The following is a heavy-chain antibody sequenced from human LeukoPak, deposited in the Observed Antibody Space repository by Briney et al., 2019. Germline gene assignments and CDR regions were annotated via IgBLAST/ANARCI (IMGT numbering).Heavy chain of an antibody. CDR3: ARARTYRHHDAFDI. CDR1: RFIFSGYT. V-gene: IGHV3-21*01. D-gene: IGHD3-16*02. J-gene: IGHJ3*02. CDR2: ISSSTSYR. Sequence: GGSLRLSCAASRFIFSGYTMNWVRQAPGKGLEWVLSISSSTSYRYYEDSVKGRFTISRDNAKNSLYLQMNSLRAEDTALYYCARARTYRHHDAFDIWGQGTMVTVSS.